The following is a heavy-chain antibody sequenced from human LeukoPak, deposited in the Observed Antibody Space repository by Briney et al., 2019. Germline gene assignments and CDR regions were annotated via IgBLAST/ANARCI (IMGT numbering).Heavy chain of an antibody. CDR3: ARLTAVVTFDY. Sequence: GESLKISCKGSGYSFISHWIGWVRQMPGKGLEWMGVIYPSDSDTRYSPSFQGQVTISADKSISTAYLQWRSLKVSDSAMYYCARLTAVVTFDYWGQGTLVTVSS. V-gene: IGHV5-51*01. CDR2: IYPSDSDT. J-gene: IGHJ4*02. D-gene: IGHD4-23*01. CDR1: GYSFISHW.